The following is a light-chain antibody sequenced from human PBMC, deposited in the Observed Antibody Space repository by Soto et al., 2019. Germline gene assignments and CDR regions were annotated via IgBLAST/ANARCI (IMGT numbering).Light chain of an antibody. Sequence: DIVMTQSPLSLPVTPGEPASISCRSSQSLLHSNGYNYLDWYLQKPGQSPQLLIYLGSNRASGVLDRFSGSGSGTDFTLKISRVEAEDVGVYYCMQALQIALTFGGGTKVDIK. CDR3: MQALQIALT. CDR2: LGS. CDR1: QSLLHSNGYNY. J-gene: IGKJ4*01. V-gene: IGKV2-28*01.